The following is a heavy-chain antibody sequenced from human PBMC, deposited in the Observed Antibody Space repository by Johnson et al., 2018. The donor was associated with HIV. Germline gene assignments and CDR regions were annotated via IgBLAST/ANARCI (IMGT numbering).Heavy chain of an antibody. CDR1: GFTFSNYA. J-gene: IGHJ3*02. CDR3: ARDQGGNHNAFDI. Sequence: QVHLVESGGGVVQPGGSLRLSCEASGFTFSNYAMNWVRQAPGKGLEWVAFIRFDGSIEHQRDSVKGRFTISRDNSKNTLFLQMNSLRPEDTAVYYCARDQGGNHNAFDIWGQGTMVTVSS. D-gene: IGHD1-14*01. V-gene: IGHV3-30*02. CDR2: IRFDGSIE.